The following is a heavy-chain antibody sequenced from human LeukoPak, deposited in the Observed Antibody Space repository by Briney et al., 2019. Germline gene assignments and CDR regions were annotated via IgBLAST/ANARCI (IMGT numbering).Heavy chain of an antibody. CDR3: ANQPRILRPPRSGY. Sequence: PGGSLRLSCAASGFTFSSYAMSWVRQAPGKGLEWVSAISGSGGSTYYADSVKGRFTISRDNSKNTLYLQMNSLRAEDTAVYYCANQPRILRPPRSGYWGQGTLVTVSS. CDR1: GFTFSSYA. J-gene: IGHJ4*02. V-gene: IGHV3-23*01. D-gene: IGHD2-15*01. CDR2: ISGSGGST.